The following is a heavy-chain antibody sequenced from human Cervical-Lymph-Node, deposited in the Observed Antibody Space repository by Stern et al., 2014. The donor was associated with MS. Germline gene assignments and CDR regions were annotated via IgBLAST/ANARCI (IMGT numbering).Heavy chain of an antibody. V-gene: IGHV1-69*09. CDR3: ARSPTAYSTYYVDF. CDR2: IIPLLGVT. J-gene: IGHJ4*02. CDR1: GGTFSSYA. Sequence: VQLLESGAEVKKPGSSVKVSCKASGGTFSSYAINWVRQAPGQGLEWMGRIIPLLGVTHYAQKFQDRVTITADKSTSTAYMDLSSLRSEDTALYYCARSPTAYSTYYVDFWGQGTQVTVSS. D-gene: IGHD2-15*01.